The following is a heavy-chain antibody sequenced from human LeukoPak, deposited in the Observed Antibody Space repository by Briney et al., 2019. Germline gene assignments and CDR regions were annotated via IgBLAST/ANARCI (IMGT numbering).Heavy chain of an antibody. V-gene: IGHV3-21*01. CDR2: ISSSSSYI. CDR3: AKSPDQAGGIDY. CDR1: GFTFSSYS. Sequence: GGSLRLSCAASGFTFSSYSMNWVRQAPGKGLEWVSSISSSSSYIYYADSVKGRFTISRDNSKNTLYLQMNSLRAEDTAVYYCAKSPDQAGGIDYWGQRTLVTVSS. D-gene: IGHD3-16*01. J-gene: IGHJ4*02.